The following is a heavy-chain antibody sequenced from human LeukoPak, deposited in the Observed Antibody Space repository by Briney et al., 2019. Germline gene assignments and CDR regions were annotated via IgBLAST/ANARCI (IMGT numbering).Heavy chain of an antibody. D-gene: IGHD2-15*01. Sequence: SETLSLTCTVSGGSISSSSYYWGWIRQPPGKGLEWIGSIYYSGNTYYNPSLKSRVTISVDTSKNQFSLNLRSVTAADTAMYYCARHRGSCSGGSCYEYFEYWGQGTLVTVSS. CDR2: IYYSGNT. CDR3: ARHRGSCSGGSCYEYFEY. J-gene: IGHJ1*01. CDR1: GGSISSSSYY. V-gene: IGHV4-39*01.